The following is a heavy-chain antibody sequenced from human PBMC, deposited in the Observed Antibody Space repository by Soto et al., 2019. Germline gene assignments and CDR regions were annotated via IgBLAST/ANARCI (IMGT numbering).Heavy chain of an antibody. CDR3: AARSRYTSGQEFDY. V-gene: IGHV1-24*01. CDR1: GYKLIELS. CDR2: FDPEDGER. D-gene: IGHD6-19*01. Sequence: QVQLVQSGAEVEKPGASVKVSCEVSGYKLIELSMHWVRQAPGKGLEWMGGFDPEDGERIYAQKFQGRVTMTEDTSTDTAYMDLSSLRSGDTAVYYCAARSRYTSGQEFDYWGQGTLVTVSS. J-gene: IGHJ4*02.